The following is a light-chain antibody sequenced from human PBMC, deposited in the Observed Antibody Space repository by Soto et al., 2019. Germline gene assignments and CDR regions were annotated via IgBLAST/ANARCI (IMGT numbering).Light chain of an antibody. J-gene: IGKJ2*01. V-gene: IGKV1-12*01. CDR2: AAS. Sequence: DVQMTQSPSSVSASVGDRVTITCRASHVISSWLAWYQQKPGKAPKLLIDAASRVQSGVPSRFSGSESGADFSLTISSLQPEDVATYYCQQNNEFPYTFGQGTKLEIK. CDR3: QQNNEFPYT. CDR1: HVISSW.